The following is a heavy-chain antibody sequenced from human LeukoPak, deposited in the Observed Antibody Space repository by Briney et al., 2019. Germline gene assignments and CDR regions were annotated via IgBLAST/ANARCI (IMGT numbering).Heavy chain of an antibody. V-gene: IGHV3-20*04. CDR1: GFTFDDYG. Sequence: GGSLRLSCAASGFTFDDYGMTWVRQAPGKGLEWVSGINWSGGNTRYADSVKGRFTISRDNAKKSLYLQMNSLRAEDTALYYCACLSDIVVVPAAISDAFDIWGQGTMVTVSS. CDR2: INWSGGNT. CDR3: ACLSDIVVVPAAISDAFDI. D-gene: IGHD2-2*01. J-gene: IGHJ3*02.